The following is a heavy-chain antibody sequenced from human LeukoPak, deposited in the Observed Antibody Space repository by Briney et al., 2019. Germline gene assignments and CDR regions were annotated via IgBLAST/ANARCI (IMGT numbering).Heavy chain of an antibody. V-gene: IGHV3-74*01. CDR1: GFAFSNYW. J-gene: IGHJ3*02. CDR3: AKGGGDHAFDI. D-gene: IGHD3-16*01. Sequence: GGSLRLSCAASGFAFSNYWLHWVRQAPGKGLVWVSRINSDGSNSIYGDSVKGRFTISRDNAKNTLYLQLSSLRADDTAVYYCAKGGGDHAFDIWGQGTMVTVST. CDR2: INSDGSNS.